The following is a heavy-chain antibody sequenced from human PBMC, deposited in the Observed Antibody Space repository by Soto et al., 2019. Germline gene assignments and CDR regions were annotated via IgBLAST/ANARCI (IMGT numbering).Heavy chain of an antibody. J-gene: IGHJ6*02. CDR3: ARIAAAGTIYYGMDV. V-gene: IGHV4-31*03. D-gene: IGHD6-13*01. CDR1: GGSISSGGYY. Sequence: SETLSLTCTVSGGSISSGGYYWSWIRQHPGKGLEWIGYIYYSGSTYYNPSLKSRVTISVDTSKNQFSLKLSSVTAADTAVYYCARIAAAGTIYYGMDVWGQGTTVTVSS. CDR2: IYYSGST.